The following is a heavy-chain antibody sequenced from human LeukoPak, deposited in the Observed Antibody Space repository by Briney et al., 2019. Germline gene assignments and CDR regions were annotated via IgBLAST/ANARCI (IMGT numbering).Heavy chain of an antibody. D-gene: IGHD3-10*01. J-gene: IGHJ4*02. CDR2: INEDGSVK. Sequence: GGSLRLSCAASGLSFSGHWMTWVRQAPGKGLEWMANINEDGSVKYYVDSVKGRFTVSRDNAKNSLYLQMNSLRADDTAVYYCATGRYTHGYWGQGTLVTVSS. CDR1: GLSFSGHW. CDR3: ATGRYTHGY. V-gene: IGHV3-7*01.